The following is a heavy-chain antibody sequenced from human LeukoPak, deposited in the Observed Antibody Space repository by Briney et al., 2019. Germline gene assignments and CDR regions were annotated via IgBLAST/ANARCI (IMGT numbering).Heavy chain of an antibody. V-gene: IGHV3-21*01. J-gene: IGHJ4*02. CDR3: ARDLVRDCSSTSCYTPCDY. Sequence: PGGSLRLSCAASGFTFSIYSMNCVRQAPGKGMEWVSSISSSSSYIYYADSVKGRFTISRDNAKNSLYLQMNSLRAEDTAVYYCARDLVRDCSSTSCYTPCDYWGQGTLVTVPS. CDR1: GFTFSIYS. D-gene: IGHD2-2*02. CDR2: ISSSSSYI.